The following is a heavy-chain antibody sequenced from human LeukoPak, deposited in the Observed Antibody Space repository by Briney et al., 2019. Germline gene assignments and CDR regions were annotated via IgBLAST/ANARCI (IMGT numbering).Heavy chain of an antibody. V-gene: IGHV3-48*04. CDR1: GFTFSSYS. Sequence: GGSLRLSCAASGFTFSSYSMNWVRQAPGKGLEWVSYISSSSSTIYYADSVKGRFTISRDNAKNSLYLQMNSLRAEDTAVYYCARVGEPLGYYYGMDVWGQGTTVTVSS. J-gene: IGHJ6*02. CDR3: ARVGEPLGYYYGMDV. CDR2: ISSSSSTI. D-gene: IGHD3-16*01.